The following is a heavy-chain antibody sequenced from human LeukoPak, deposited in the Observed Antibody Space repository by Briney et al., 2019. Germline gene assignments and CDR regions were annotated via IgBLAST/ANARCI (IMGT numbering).Heavy chain of an antibody. D-gene: IGHD2-15*01. CDR3: ARDIGYCSGGTCSPYCDY. CDR1: GYTFTSYG. CDR2: ISPYNGDT. V-gene: IGHV1-18*04. Sequence: ASVKVSCKASGYTFTSYGISWVRQAPGQGPERMGWISPYNGDTNYAQRLQGRVTMTTDTSTSTAYMELRSLRSDDTAVYYCARDIGYCSGGTCSPYCDYWGQGTLVTVSS. J-gene: IGHJ4*02.